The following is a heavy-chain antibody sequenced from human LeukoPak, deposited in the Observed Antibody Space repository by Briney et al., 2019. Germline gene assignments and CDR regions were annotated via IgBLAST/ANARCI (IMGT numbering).Heavy chain of an antibody. CDR1: GGSLSSYY. J-gene: IGHJ6*03. D-gene: IGHD4-11*01. CDR3: ARAYYSNIYYYYYYMDV. V-gene: IGHV4-59*01. CDR2: IFYSGST. Sequence: KPSETLSLTCTVSGGSLSSYYWSWIRQPPGKGLEWIGYIFYSGSTNYNPSLKSRVTISVDTSKNQFSLKLSSVTAADTAVYYCARAYYSNIYYYYYYMDVWGKGTTVTVSS.